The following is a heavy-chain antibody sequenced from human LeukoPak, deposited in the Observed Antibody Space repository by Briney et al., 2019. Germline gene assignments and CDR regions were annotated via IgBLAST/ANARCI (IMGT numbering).Heavy chain of an antibody. CDR2: IYYSGST. D-gene: IGHD6-13*01. CDR3: ARANVGIAAAGTGLGFDY. CDR1: GGSISSGDYY. Sequence: SQTLSLTCTVSGGSISSGDYYWSWIRQPPGKGLEWIGYIYYSGSTYYNPSLKSRVTISVDTSKNQFSLKLSSVTAADTAVYYCARANVGIAAAGTGLGFDYWGQGTLVTVSS. J-gene: IGHJ4*02. V-gene: IGHV4-30-4*08.